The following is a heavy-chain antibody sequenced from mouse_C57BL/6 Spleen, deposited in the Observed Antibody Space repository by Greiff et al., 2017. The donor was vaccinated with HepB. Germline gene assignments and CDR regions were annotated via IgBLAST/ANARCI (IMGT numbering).Heavy chain of an antibody. CDR2: INPGSGGT. J-gene: IGHJ2*01. V-gene: IGHV1-54*01. CDR1: GYAFTNYL. Sequence: QVQLKESGAELVRPGTSVKVSCKASGYAFTNYLIEWVKQRPGQGLEWIGVINPGSGGTNYNEKFKGKATLTADKSSSTAYMQLSSLTSEDSAVYFCARNGYDGGYWGQGTTLTVSS. D-gene: IGHD2-2*01. CDR3: ARNGYDGGY.